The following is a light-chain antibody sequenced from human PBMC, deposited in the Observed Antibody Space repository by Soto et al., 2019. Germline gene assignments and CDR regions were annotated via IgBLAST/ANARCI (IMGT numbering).Light chain of an antibody. Sequence: DIQMTQSPSSLSASVGDRVTLTCQARQDIKHYLNWYQQKPGKAPNLLIYDTSVLETGVPSRFSGSKSGTDFTVTISSLQLEDVVTYYCQQYDNLPITFGQGTRLEIK. CDR3: QQYDNLPIT. V-gene: IGKV1-33*01. CDR1: QDIKHY. J-gene: IGKJ5*01. CDR2: DTS.